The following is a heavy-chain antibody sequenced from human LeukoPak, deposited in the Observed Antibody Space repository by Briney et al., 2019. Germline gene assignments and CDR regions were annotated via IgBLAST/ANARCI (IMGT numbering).Heavy chain of an antibody. Sequence: GGSLRLSCAASGFTFDDYTMHWVRQAPGKGLEWVSLISWDGGSTHYADSVKGRFTISRDNSKNSLYLQMNSLRTEDTALYYCAKDIGVGYCNGCLFDYWGQGTLVTVSS. V-gene: IGHV3-43*01. CDR2: ISWDGGST. J-gene: IGHJ4*02. CDR3: AKDIGVGYCNGCLFDY. D-gene: IGHD2-15*01. CDR1: GFTFDDYT.